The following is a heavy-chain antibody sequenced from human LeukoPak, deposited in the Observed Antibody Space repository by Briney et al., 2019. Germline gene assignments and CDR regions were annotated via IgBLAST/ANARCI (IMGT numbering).Heavy chain of an antibody. D-gene: IGHD1-26*01. CDR3: ATGSIVYDF. CDR2: FDPERGET. J-gene: IGHJ4*02. Sequence: ASVKVSCKVSAHSLTKLSMEWVRQAPGKGLEWMGGFDPERGETIHAQKFQGRFTMTEDTSTDTAYMELNSLTSEDTAVYYCATGSIVYDFWGQGTLVTVSS. V-gene: IGHV1-24*01. CDR1: AHSLTKLS.